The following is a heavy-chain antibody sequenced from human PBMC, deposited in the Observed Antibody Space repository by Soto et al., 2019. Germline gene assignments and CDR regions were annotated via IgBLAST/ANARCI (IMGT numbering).Heavy chain of an antibody. Sequence: SETLSLTCAVYVGSFRGYYWSWIRQPPGKGLEWIGEINHSGSTNYNPSLKSRVTISVDTSKNQFSLKLSSVTAADTAVYYCARRPGYSSGWYIYYYGMDVWGQGTTVTVSS. CDR2: INHSGST. J-gene: IGHJ6*02. D-gene: IGHD6-19*01. CDR3: ARRPGYSSGWYIYYYGMDV. V-gene: IGHV4-34*01. CDR1: VGSFRGYY.